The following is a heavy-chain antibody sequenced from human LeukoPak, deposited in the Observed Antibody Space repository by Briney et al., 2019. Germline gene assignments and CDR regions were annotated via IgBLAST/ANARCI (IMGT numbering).Heavy chain of an antibody. CDR3: TAVAAIGFDY. CDR1: GYTFTSYY. CDR2: INPSGGST. V-gene: IGHV1-46*03. J-gene: IGHJ4*02. D-gene: IGHD6-19*01. Sequence: ASVKVSCKASGYTFTSYYMHWVRQAPGQGLEWMGIINPSGGSTSYAQKFQGRVTMTRDTSTSTVYMVLSSLRSEDTAVYYCTAVAAIGFDYWGQGTLVTVSS.